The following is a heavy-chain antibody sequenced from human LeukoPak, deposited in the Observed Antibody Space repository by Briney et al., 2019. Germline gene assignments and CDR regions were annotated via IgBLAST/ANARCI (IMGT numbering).Heavy chain of an antibody. D-gene: IGHD2-2*01. CDR3: TRRDSTSSRRYYYGMDV. J-gene: IGHJ6*02. Sequence: GGSLRLSCTASGFTFGDYGMSWFRQAPGKGLEWVGFIRSKAYGGTTEYAASVKGRFTISRDDSKSIAYLQMNSLKTEDTAVYYCTRRDSTSSRRYYYGMDVWGQGTTVTVSS. V-gene: IGHV3-49*03. CDR2: IRSKAYGGTT. CDR1: GFTFGDYG.